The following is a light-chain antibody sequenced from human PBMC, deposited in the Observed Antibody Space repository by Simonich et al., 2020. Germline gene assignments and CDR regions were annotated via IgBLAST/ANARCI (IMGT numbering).Light chain of an antibody. Sequence: DIVMTQSPDSLAVSLGERATINCKYSQSVLYSSNNKNYLAWSQQKPGQPPKLLIYWASTRESWVPDRFSGSGSGTDFTLTISSLQAEDVAVYYCQQYYSTPFTFGPGTKVDIK. CDR3: QQYYSTPFT. J-gene: IGKJ3*01. CDR1: QSVLYSSNNKNY. V-gene: IGKV4-1*01. CDR2: WAS.